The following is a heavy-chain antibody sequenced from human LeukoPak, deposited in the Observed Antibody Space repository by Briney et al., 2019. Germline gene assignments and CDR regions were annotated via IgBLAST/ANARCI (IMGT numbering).Heavy chain of an antibody. CDR1: GFTFSSYG. Sequence: GGSLRLSCAASGFTFSSYGMHWVRQAPGKGLEWVAVISYDGSNKYYADSVKGRFTISRDNSKNTLYLQMNSLRAEDTAVYYCARDLGGITMIVVVIPKGFDYWGQGTLVTVSS. J-gene: IGHJ4*02. CDR2: ISYDGSNK. CDR3: ARDLGGITMIVVVIPKGFDY. V-gene: IGHV3-30*03. D-gene: IGHD3-22*01.